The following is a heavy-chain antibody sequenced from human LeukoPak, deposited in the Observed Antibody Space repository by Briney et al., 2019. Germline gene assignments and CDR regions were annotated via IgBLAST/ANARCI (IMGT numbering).Heavy chain of an antibody. Sequence: AGGSLRLSCAASGFTLSSYAMSWVRQAPGKGLEWVSSISSSSSYRYYADSVKGRFTISRDNAKNSLFLQMNSLRAEDTAVYYCARDGGGVGRDFDYWGQGTLVTVSS. J-gene: IGHJ4*02. CDR1: GFTLSSYA. CDR3: ARDGGGVGRDFDY. CDR2: ISSSSSYR. D-gene: IGHD3-16*01. V-gene: IGHV3-21*01.